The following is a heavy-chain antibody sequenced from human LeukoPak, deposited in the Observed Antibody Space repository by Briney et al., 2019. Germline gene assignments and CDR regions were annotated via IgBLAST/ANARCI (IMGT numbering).Heavy chain of an antibody. D-gene: IGHD6-6*01. CDR3: AKFRAARGGFDAFDI. J-gene: IGHJ3*02. CDR1: RFTFSSYA. V-gene: IGHV3-23*01. CDR2: ISGSGGST. Sequence: GGSLRLSCAASRFTFSSYAMSWVRQAPGKGLEWVSAISGSGGSTYYADSVKGRFTISRDNSKNTLYLQMNSLRAEDTAVYYCAKFRAARGGFDAFDIWGQGTMVTVSS.